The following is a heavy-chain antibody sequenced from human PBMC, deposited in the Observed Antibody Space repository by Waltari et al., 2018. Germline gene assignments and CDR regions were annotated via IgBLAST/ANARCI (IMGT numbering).Heavy chain of an antibody. CDR1: GGTFSSYA. V-gene: IGHV1-69*01. CDR2: IIPIFGTA. J-gene: IGHJ6*03. CDR3: ATRYGGVPAAVDYYYYYYMDV. Sequence: QVQLVQSGAEVKKPGSSVKVSCKASGGTFSSYATSGVRQAPGQGLEWMGGIIPIFGTANYAQKFQGRVTITADESTSTAYMELSSLRSEDTAVYYCATRYGGVPAAVDYYYYYYMDVWGKGTTVTVSS. D-gene: IGHD2-2*01.